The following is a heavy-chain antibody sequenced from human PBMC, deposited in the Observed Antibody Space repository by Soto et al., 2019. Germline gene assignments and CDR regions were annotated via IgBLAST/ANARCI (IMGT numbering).Heavy chain of an antibody. Sequence: GGSLILSCASSGFTFSSHAMHWGRQAPGKGLEGVGFIWYDGSNTFYAESVTGRFTISRDNSKNTVYLQINALRAEDTAGYYCARDFSMVIVPHGYCGQATLVTVS. D-gene: IGHD5-12*01. V-gene: IGHV3-33*01. J-gene: IGHJ4*02. CDR2: IWYDGSNT. CDR1: GFTFSSHA. CDR3: ARDFSMVIVPHGY.